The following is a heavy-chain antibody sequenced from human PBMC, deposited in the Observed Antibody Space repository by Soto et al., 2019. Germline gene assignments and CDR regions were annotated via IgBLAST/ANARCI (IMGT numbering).Heavy chain of an antibody. CDR3: ARGLSGNSYTGFDF. J-gene: IGHJ4*02. Sequence: QVQLQESGPGLVKPSQTLSLTCTVTGGSISTVGTYWSWIRQHPGKGLEWIGYVHYTGGTHQSPSLQSRVSMSVDTSNNHFSLRLSSVTAADTAVYYCARGLSGNSYTGFDFWGQGILVTVSS. CDR1: GGSISTVGTY. D-gene: IGHD5-18*01. CDR2: VHYTGGT. V-gene: IGHV4-31*03.